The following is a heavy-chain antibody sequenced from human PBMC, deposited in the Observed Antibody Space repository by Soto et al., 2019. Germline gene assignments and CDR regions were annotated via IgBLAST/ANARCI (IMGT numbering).Heavy chain of an antibody. CDR1: GFTFDDYG. J-gene: IGHJ6*02. CDR2: INWNGGST. V-gene: IGHV3-20*04. CDR3: ASGIVGATTYGMDV. Sequence: EVQLVESGGGVVRPGGSLRLSCAASGFTFDDYGMSWVRQAPGKGLEWVSGINWNGGSTGYADSVKGRFTISRDNXMNSLYLQMNSLRAEDTALYYCASGIVGATTYGMDVWGQGTTVTVSS. D-gene: IGHD1-26*01.